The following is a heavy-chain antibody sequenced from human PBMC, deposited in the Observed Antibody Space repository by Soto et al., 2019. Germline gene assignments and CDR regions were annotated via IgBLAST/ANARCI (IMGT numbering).Heavy chain of an antibody. CDR2: ISYDGNTQ. CDR1: GFTLSSYS. J-gene: IGHJ4*02. Sequence: QVQLVESGGGVVQPGTSLRLSCAASGFTLSSYSIHWVHQAAGKGLDWVAVISYDGNTQFYGDSVKGRFIVSRDNSRNTLYLQLNNLQAEDTAVYYCAKVSRPSRISTPDFDYWGQGTLVTVSS. V-gene: IGHV3-30-3*01. CDR3: AKVSRPSRISTPDFDY.